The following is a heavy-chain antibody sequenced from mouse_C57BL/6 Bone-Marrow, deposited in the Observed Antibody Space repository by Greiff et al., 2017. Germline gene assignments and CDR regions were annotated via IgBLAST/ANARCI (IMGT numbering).Heavy chain of an antibody. CDR3: TRRVLTTVVAPGFAY. D-gene: IGHD1-1*01. Sequence: VQLQQSGAELVRPGASVTLSCKASGYTFTDYEMHWVKQTPVNGLEWLGAIDPETGGTAYHQKFKGKAILTADKSSSTAYMELRSLTSEDSAVYYCTRRVLTTVVAPGFAYWGQGTLVTVSA. CDR2: IDPETGGT. V-gene: IGHV1-15*01. J-gene: IGHJ3*01. CDR1: GYTFTDYE.